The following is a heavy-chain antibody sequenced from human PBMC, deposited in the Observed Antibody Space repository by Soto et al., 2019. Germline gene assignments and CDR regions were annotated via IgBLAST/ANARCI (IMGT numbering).Heavy chain of an antibody. D-gene: IGHD1-26*01. CDR2: ISYDGSNT. J-gene: IGHJ4*02. CDR3: GKEGGLSGSYYISSSYYFDY. CDR1: GFTFSSYG. Sequence: QVQLVESGGGVVQPGRSLRLSCVASGFTFSSYGMHWVRQAPGKGLEWVAIISYDGSNTYYADSVKGRFTISRDNSKNTLYLQMNSLRAGETSGDYCGKEGGLSGSYYISSSYYFDYWGQGTLVTVSS. V-gene: IGHV3-30*18.